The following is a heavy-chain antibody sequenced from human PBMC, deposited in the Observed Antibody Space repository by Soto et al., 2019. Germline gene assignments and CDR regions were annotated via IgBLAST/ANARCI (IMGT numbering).Heavy chain of an antibody. Sequence: QVQLQESGPGLVKPSETLSLTCTVSGGSISSYYWSWIRQPPGKGLEWIGYIYYSGSTNYNPSLKSRVTMSVDTSKNQCCLKLSSVTAADTAVYYCASGPGLWFGELFFDYWGQGTLVTVSS. CDR2: IYYSGST. J-gene: IGHJ4*02. CDR1: GGSISSYY. D-gene: IGHD3-10*01. CDR3: ASGPGLWFGELFFDY. V-gene: IGHV4-59*08.